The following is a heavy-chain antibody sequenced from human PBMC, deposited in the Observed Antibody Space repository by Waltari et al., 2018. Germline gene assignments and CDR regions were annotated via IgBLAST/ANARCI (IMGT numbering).Heavy chain of an antibody. CDR1: GGSISSGGYY. V-gene: IGHV4-31*03. D-gene: IGHD3-10*01. Sequence: QVQLQESGPGLVKPSQTLSLPCTVSGGSISSGGYYWSWIRQHPGKGLEWIGYIYHSGSTYDNPSLKSRVTISVDRSKNQFSLKLSSVTAADTAVYYCARRVKKTIHDLWGRGTLVTVSS. CDR2: IYHSGST. J-gene: IGHJ2*01. CDR3: ARRVKKTIHDL.